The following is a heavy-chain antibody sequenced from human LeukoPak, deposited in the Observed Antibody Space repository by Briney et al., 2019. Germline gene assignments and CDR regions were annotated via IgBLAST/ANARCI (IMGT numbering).Heavy chain of an antibody. CDR2: IIPIFGTA. D-gene: IGHD3-16*01. CDR1: GDTFSSYA. J-gene: IGHJ3*02. CDR3: ARDVSYGIPSCAFDI. Sequence: VASVKVSCKASGDTFSSYAISWVRQAPGQGLEWMGGIIPIFGTANYAQKFQGRVTITTDESTSTAYMELSSLRSEDTAVYYCARDVSYGIPSCAFDIWGQGTLVTVSS. V-gene: IGHV1-69*05.